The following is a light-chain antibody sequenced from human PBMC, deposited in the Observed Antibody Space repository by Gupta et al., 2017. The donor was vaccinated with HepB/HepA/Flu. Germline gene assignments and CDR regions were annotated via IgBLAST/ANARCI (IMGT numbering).Light chain of an antibody. J-gene: IGLJ1*01. Sequence: SALTQPASVSGPPEQSITSSCTGPTSDIGPYDFVSWYQQHPGVAPRLIIFDVNKRPSGVSGRFSGSKSGKTASLTISGRQAEDEGDYYCCSDESTINYVFGTGTKVTVV. V-gene: IGLV2-14*03. CDR2: DVN. CDR3: CSDESTINYV. CDR1: TSDIGPYDF.